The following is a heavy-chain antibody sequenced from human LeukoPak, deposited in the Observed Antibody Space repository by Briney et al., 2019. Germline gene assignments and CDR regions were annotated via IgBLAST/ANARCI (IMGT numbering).Heavy chain of an antibody. CDR3: ARVNYYDTSAQSRCWFDP. Sequence: GESLKISCKGSGYRFITYWIAWVRQMPGKGLEWMGIIYPGDSDTRYSPSFQGQVTISADKSITTAYLQLSSLKASDTAMYYCARVNYYDTSAQSRCWFDPRGQGTQVIVSP. V-gene: IGHV5-51*01. CDR1: GYRFITYW. CDR2: IYPGDSDT. D-gene: IGHD3-22*01. J-gene: IGHJ5*02.